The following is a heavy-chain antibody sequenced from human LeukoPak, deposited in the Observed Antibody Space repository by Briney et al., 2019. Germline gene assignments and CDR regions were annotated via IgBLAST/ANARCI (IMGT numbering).Heavy chain of an antibody. J-gene: IGHJ4*02. CDR3: AKHRFESGGYHSTD. V-gene: IGHV3-23*01. CDR2: ISGGSGST. D-gene: IGHD3-22*01. CDR1: GFTFSSYA. Sequence: GGSLRLSCAASGFTFSSYAMSWVRQAPGKGLAWVSTISGGSGSTYCADSVKGRFTISRDNSKNTLYLQMNSLRDEDTAVYYCAKHRFESGGYHSTDWGQGTLVAVSS.